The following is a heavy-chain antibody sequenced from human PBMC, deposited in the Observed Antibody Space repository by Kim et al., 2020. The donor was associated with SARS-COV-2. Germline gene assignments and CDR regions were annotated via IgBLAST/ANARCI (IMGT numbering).Heavy chain of an antibody. Sequence: FPGRVTMTRDTSTGTVYMELSSLRSEDTAVYYCAREGAAAGMGSPNWFDPWGQGTLVTVSS. J-gene: IGHJ5*02. V-gene: IGHV1-46*01. CDR3: AREGAAAGMGSPNWFDP. D-gene: IGHD6-13*01.